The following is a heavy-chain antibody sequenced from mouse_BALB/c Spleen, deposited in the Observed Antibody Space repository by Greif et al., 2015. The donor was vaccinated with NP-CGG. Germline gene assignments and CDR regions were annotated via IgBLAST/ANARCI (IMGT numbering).Heavy chain of an antibody. CDR2: IRNKANGYTT. CDR1: GFTFTDYY. Sequence: EVKLMESGGGLVQPGGSLRLSCATSGFTFTDYYMSWVRQPPGKALEWLGFIRNKANGYTTEYSASVKGRFTISRDNSQSILYLQMNTLRAEDSATYYCARIYYRYFDYWGQGTTLTVSS. D-gene: IGHD2-14*01. J-gene: IGHJ2*01. V-gene: IGHV7-3*02. CDR3: ARIYYRYFDY.